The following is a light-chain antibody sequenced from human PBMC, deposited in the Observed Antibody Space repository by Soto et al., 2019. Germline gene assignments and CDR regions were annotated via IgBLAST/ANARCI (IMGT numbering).Light chain of an antibody. CDR2: EVT. CDR1: SSDIGAYNY. Sequence: QSVLTQPASVSGSPGQSITISCIGTSSDIGAYNYVSWYQQHPGKVPKLMIYEVTNRPSGLSNRFSGSKSGNTASPTISGLQTEDEADYFCSSYTSTSTLYVFGTGTKVTVL. J-gene: IGLJ1*01. V-gene: IGLV2-14*01. CDR3: SSYTSTSTLYV.